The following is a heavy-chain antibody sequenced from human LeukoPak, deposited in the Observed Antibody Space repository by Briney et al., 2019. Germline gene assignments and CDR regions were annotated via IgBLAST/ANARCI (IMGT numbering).Heavy chain of an antibody. J-gene: IGHJ4*02. V-gene: IGHV4-59*11. CDR1: GAFTSTHY. Sequence: SETLSLTCTVSGAFTSTHYWSWVRQPLGKGLEWIGYAFYSGNSNYNPSFTSRLTMSVDTSKTQFSLKLTSVTAADTAVYYCARIDPLGYFDLWGQGTLVTVSS. CDR3: ARIDPLGYFDL. CDR2: AFYSGNS.